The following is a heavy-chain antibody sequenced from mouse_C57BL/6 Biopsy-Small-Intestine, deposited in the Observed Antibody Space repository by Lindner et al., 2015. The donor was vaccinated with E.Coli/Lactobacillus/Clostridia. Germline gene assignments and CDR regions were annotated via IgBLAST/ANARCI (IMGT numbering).Heavy chain of an antibody. Sequence: VQLQESGPELVKPGASVKISCKASGYSLTDYNMNWVKQSNGKSLEWIGVINPNYGTTSYNQKFKGKATLTVDQSSSTAYMQLNSLTSEDSAVYYCARSGTVVAPYAMDYWGQGTSVTVSS. CDR2: INPNYGTT. CDR1: GYSLTDYN. V-gene: IGHV1-39*01. CDR3: ARSGTVVAPYAMDY. J-gene: IGHJ4*01. D-gene: IGHD1-1*01.